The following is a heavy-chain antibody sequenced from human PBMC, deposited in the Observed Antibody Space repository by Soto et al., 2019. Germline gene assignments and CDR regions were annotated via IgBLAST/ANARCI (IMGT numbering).Heavy chain of an antibody. CDR2: IYRTGST. CDR3: ASRDPGTSVDY. J-gene: IGHJ4*02. D-gene: IGHD1-7*01. CDR1: GGSFSGYY. Sequence: SETLSLTCAVYGGSFSGYYWSWIRQPPGKGLEWIGEIYRTGSTNYNPSLKSRVTISLDKSENQFSLKVTSLTAADTAVYYCASRDPGTSVDYWGQGTLVTVSS. V-gene: IGHV4-34*01.